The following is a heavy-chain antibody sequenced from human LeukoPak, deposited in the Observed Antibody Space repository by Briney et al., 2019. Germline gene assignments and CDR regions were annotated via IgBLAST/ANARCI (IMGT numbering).Heavy chain of an antibody. V-gene: IGHV1-24*01. CDR1: GDTLSELT. D-gene: IGHD3-10*01. Sequence: ASVKVPCKVSGDTLSELTMHWVRQAPGKGPEWMGGFDPGAGEILYAQQFQGRVTMTEDTSTDTAYMELTSLRSEDSGVYFCAAGGIYSLLDYWGQGTLVTVSS. CDR2: FDPGAGEI. J-gene: IGHJ4*02. CDR3: AAGGIYSLLDY.